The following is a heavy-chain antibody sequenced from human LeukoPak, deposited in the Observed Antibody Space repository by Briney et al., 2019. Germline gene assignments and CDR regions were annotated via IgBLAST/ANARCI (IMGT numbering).Heavy chain of an antibody. CDR1: GFTFNAYG. D-gene: IGHD2-8*01. Sequence: GGSLSLSCVASGFTFNAYGMNWVRQAPGGGLEWLAFQSPTTRATHYADSVKGRFAISRDNAKNSLYLHMTSLTAEDTAVYYCARRGDRLCTSLNCPPHNYFFYMDVWGSGTTVAVSS. V-gene: IGHV3-48*01. CDR2: QSPTTRAT. CDR3: ARRGDRLCTSLNCPPHNYFFYMDV. J-gene: IGHJ6*03.